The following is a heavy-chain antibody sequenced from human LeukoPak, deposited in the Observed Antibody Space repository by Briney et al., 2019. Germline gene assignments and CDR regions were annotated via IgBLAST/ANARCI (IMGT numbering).Heavy chain of an antibody. Sequence: GGSLRLSCAASGFTFRRYAMNWVRQAPGKGLEWVSYITSSTSTIYYADSVKGRFTISRDNAKNSLYLQMNSLRAEDTAVYYCAKDRPGDYSNYLSEWYFQHWGQGTLVTVSS. CDR1: GFTFRRYA. CDR2: ITSSTSTI. D-gene: IGHD4-11*01. J-gene: IGHJ1*01. CDR3: AKDRPGDYSNYLSEWYFQH. V-gene: IGHV3-48*04.